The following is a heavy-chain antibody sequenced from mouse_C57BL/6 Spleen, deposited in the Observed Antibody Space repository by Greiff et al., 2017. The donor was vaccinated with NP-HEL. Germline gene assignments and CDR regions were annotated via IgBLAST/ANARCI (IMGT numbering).Heavy chain of an antibody. Sequence: VQLQQSGPELVKPGASVKISCKASGYTFTDYYMNWVKQSHGKSLEWIGDINPNNGGTCYNQQFTGTATLTVDKSSSTAYMELRSLTSADSAGDYCAREGDMVTTGFDDWGQGTTLTVSS. V-gene: IGHV1-26*01. J-gene: IGHJ2*01. CDR2: INPNNGGT. D-gene: IGHD2-2*01. CDR1: GYTFTDYY. CDR3: AREGDMVTTGFDD.